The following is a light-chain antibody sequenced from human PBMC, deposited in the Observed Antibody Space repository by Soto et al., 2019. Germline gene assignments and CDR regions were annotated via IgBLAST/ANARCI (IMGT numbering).Light chain of an antibody. J-gene: IGLJ1*01. CDR2: DVS. CDR1: SSDVGGYNY. Sequence: QSVLTQPASVSGSPGQSITISCTGTSSDVGGYNYVSWYQQHPGKAPKLMIYDVSNRPSGVSNRFSGSKSGNTASLTISGLQAEDEADYYRSSYTSSSTLLYAFGTGTKVTV. CDR3: SSYTSSSTLLYA. V-gene: IGLV2-14*01.